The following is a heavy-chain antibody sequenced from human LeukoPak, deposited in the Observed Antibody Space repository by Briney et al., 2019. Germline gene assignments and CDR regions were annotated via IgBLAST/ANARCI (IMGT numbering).Heavy chain of an antibody. V-gene: IGHV1-2*02. CDR1: GYTFNGYY. CDR3: ARNLWFGESTDSFNI. CDR2: INPNSGGI. Sequence: ASVKVSCKASGYTFNGYYMHWVRQAPGQGLEWMGWINPNSGGINYAQDFQGRVTLTRDTSISTAYMELSRLRSDDTAMYYCARNLWFGESTDSFNIWGQGTMVTVSS. D-gene: IGHD3-10*01. J-gene: IGHJ3*02.